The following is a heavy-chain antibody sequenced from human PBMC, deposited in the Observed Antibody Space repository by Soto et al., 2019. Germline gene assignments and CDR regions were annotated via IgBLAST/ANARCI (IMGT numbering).Heavy chain of an antibody. D-gene: IGHD3-22*01. CDR2: ISAGGGRT. CDR1: GFTFSSYA. Sequence: GWSLRLSCAASGFTFSSYAMGWVHQAPGKGLELVSTISAGGGRTYYADSVKGRFTISRDNSKNTLYLQMNSLRAEDTAVYYCTKGYYYDTCGYFDSWGQGTLVTVSS. CDR3: TKGYYYDTCGYFDS. J-gene: IGHJ4*02. V-gene: IGHV3-23*01.